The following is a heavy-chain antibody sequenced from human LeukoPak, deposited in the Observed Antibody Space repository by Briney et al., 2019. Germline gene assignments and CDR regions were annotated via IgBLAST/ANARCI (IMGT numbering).Heavy chain of an antibody. CDR3: ARDTVAGTFDY. Sequence: GGSLRLSCAASDYYISWIRQAPGTGLEWGSDISPSGDIISYADSVKGRLIISRDYAKESLHLQMNSLRVEGSAVYYCARDTVAGTFDYWGQGTQVTVAS. V-gene: IGHV3-11*01. CDR2: ISPSGDII. CDR1: DYY. J-gene: IGHJ4*02. D-gene: IGHD6-19*01.